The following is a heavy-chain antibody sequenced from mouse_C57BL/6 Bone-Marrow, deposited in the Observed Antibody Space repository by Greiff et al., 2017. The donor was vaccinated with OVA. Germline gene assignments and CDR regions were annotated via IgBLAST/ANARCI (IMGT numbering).Heavy chain of an antibody. CDR2: ISNLAYSI. CDR3: ARRAYEDYAMDY. D-gene: IGHD6-5*01. V-gene: IGHV5-15*01. J-gene: IGHJ4*01. Sequence: EVKLVESGGGLVQPGGSLKLSCAASGFTFSDYGMAWVRQAPRKGPEWVAFISNLAYSIYYADTVTGRFTISRENAKNTLYLEMSSLRSEDTAMYYCARRAYEDYAMDYWGQGTSVTVSS. CDR1: GFTFSDYG.